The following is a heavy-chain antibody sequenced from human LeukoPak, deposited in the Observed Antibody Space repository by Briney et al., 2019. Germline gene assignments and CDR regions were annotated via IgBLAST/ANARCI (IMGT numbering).Heavy chain of an antibody. CDR2: IYYSGST. CDR1: GGSISSYY. D-gene: IGHD3-10*01. Sequence: SETLSLTCTVSGGSISSYYWSWIRQPPGKGLEWIGYIYYSGSTNYNPSLKSRVTISVDTSKNQFSLKLSSVTAADTAVYYCARVVGRRELRWFGELSERSYYFDYWGQGTLVTVSS. V-gene: IGHV4-59*01. J-gene: IGHJ4*02. CDR3: ARVVGRRELRWFGELSERSYYFDY.